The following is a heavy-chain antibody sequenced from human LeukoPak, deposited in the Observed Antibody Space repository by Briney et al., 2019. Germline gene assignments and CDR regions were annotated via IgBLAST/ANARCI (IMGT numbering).Heavy chain of an antibody. Sequence: PSETLSLTCAVSGGSISSSNWWSWVRQPPGKGLEWIGEIYHSGSTNYNPSLKSRVTISVDKSKNQFSLKLSSVTAADTAVYYCARAPPYYYDSSGYYYSGQDAFDIWGQGTMVTVSS. CDR1: GGSISSSNW. CDR2: IYHSGST. CDR3: ARAPPYYYDSSGYYYSGQDAFDI. D-gene: IGHD3-22*01. V-gene: IGHV4-4*02. J-gene: IGHJ3*02.